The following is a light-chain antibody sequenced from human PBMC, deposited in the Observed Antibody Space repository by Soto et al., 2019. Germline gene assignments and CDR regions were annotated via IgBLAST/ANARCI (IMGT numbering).Light chain of an antibody. Sequence: DIQMTQSPYSLSAAVGDRVTIACRASQNINTYLNWYQQKPGKAPKLLIFDAASLQSGVPSRFSGGGSRTDFTPTITILQPEDFATYYCKQTSSAPFTSGPGTKVDIK. CDR2: DAA. J-gene: IGKJ3*01. V-gene: IGKV1-39*01. CDR3: KQTSSAPFT. CDR1: QNINTY.